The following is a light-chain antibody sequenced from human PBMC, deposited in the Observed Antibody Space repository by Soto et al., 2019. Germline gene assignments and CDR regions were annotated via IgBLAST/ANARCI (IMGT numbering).Light chain of an antibody. V-gene: IGLV2-8*01. CDR1: SSDVGAYNY. CDR2: DVT. Sequence: QSALTQPPSASGSPGQSVTISCSGTSSDVGAYNYVAWYQQHPGKAPRLMIYDVTKRPSGVPDRFSGSKSGNTASLTVSGLQLEDEADYYCSSYAGSDNLVFGGGTKLTV. J-gene: IGLJ2*01. CDR3: SSYAGSDNLV.